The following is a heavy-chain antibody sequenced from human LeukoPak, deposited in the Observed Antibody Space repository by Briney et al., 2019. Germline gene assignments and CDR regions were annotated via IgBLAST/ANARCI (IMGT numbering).Heavy chain of an antibody. CDR1: GYTFTGYY. J-gene: IGHJ5*02. CDR2: INPNSGGT. Sequence: GASVKVSCKASGYTFTGYYMHWVRQAPGQGFEWMGWINPNSGGTNYAQKFQGRVTMTRDTSISTAYMELSRLRSDDTAVYYCARVVVVVAARYNWFDPWGQGTLVTVSS. V-gene: IGHV1-2*02. D-gene: IGHD2-15*01. CDR3: ARVVVVVAARYNWFDP.